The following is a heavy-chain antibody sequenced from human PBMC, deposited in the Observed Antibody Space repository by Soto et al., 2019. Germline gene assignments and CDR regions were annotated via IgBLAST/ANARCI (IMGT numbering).Heavy chain of an antibody. CDR1: GYTFSDYG. CDR2: ITPYNGNT. D-gene: IGHD3-3*01. J-gene: IGHJ4*02. Sequence: QVRLVQSGVEVKKPGASVRVSCKASGYTFSDYGITWVRQAPGQGLEWMGWITPYNGNTKYAQKSQGRVTVTTDTSTNTAYMELRGLTSDDTAIYYSARPMGLRLSEFCLSFWGQGTLVTVS. CDR3: ARPMGLRLSEFCLSF. V-gene: IGHV1-18*01.